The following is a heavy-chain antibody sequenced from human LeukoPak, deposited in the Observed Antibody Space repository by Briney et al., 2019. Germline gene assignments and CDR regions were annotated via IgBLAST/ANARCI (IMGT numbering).Heavy chain of an antibody. CDR1: GGSISSYY. D-gene: IGHD3-10*01. CDR2: IYYSGST. Sequence: SETLSLTCTVSGGSISSYYWSWIRQPPGKGLEWIGYIYYSGSTNYNPSLQSRVTISVDMSKDQFSLKLSSVTAADAAVYYCARVAYYYGTGSYYNPAHFDYWGQGTLVTVSS. CDR3: ARVAYYYGTGSYYNPAHFDY. V-gene: IGHV4-59*01. J-gene: IGHJ4*02.